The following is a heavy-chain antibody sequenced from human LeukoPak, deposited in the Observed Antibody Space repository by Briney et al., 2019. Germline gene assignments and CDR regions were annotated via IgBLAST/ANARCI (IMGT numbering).Heavy chain of an antibody. CDR1: GFTFSSFG. J-gene: IGHJ4*02. CDR2: ISYDGINK. CDR3: AKDMDVEAAGFSFDY. Sequence: HPGRSLRLSCAASGFTFSSFGMHWVRQAPGKGLEWVSIISYDGINKYFSDSVKGRFTISRDNSKNTLYLQMNSLRREDTAVYYCAKDMDVEAAGFSFDYWGQGTLVTVFS. V-gene: IGHV3-30*18. D-gene: IGHD6-13*01.